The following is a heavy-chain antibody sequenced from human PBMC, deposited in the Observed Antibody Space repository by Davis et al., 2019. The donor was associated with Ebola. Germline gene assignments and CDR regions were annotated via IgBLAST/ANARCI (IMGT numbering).Heavy chain of an antibody. D-gene: IGHD4/OR15-4a*01. V-gene: IGHV1-24*01. CDR1: GYTLSEFS. CDR2: FDPEHGGH. CDR3: SPDPVLTEKYV. J-gene: IGHJ4*02. Sequence: ASVKVSCKVFGYTLSEFSMHWVRQAPGGGLEWMGGFDPEHGGHRYAQKLQGRVIMTEDTLTHIAYMELSGLTSEDTAVYYCSPDPVLTEKYVWGQGTLVTVSS.